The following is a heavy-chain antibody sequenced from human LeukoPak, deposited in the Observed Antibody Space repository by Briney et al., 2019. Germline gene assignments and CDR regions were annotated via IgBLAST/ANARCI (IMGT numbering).Heavy chain of an antibody. D-gene: IGHD3-10*01. Sequence: PSETLSLTCAVSGGSISSSNWWSWVRQPPGKGLEWIGEIYHSGSTNYNPSLKSRVTISVDTSKNQFSLKLSSVTAADTAVYYCARDRGLRFGDLSRYYYMDVWGKGTTVTISS. CDR3: ARDRGLRFGDLSRYYYMDV. CDR1: GGSISSSNW. J-gene: IGHJ6*03. CDR2: IYHSGST. V-gene: IGHV4-4*02.